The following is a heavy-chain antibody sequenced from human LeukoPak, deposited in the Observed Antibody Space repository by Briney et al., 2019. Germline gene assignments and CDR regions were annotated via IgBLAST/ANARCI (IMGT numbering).Heavy chain of an antibody. CDR3: AKAPGTYYYDSSGYPDP. Sequence: TGGSLRLSCAASGFTFSSYSMNWVRQAPGKGLEWVSAISGSGGSTYYADSVKGRFTISRDNSKNTLYLQMNSLRAEDTAVYYCAKAPGTYYYDSSGYPDPWGQGTLVTVSS. J-gene: IGHJ5*02. CDR1: GFTFSSYS. CDR2: ISGSGGST. D-gene: IGHD3-22*01. V-gene: IGHV3-23*01.